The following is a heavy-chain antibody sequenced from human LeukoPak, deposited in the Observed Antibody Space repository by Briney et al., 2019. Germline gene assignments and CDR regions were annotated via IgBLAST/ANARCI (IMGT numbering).Heavy chain of an antibody. V-gene: IGHV4-4*07. CDR3: ARDPTGRYSSEGYMDV. Sequence: SETLSLTCAVYGGSFSGYYWSWIRQPAGKGLEWIGRINSSGRTNYSPPLKSRVTISIDTPINQFSLKLTSVTAADTAVYYCARDPTGRYSSEGYMDVWGKGTTVTISS. D-gene: IGHD6-19*01. CDR1: GGSFSGYY. CDR2: INSSGRT. J-gene: IGHJ6*03.